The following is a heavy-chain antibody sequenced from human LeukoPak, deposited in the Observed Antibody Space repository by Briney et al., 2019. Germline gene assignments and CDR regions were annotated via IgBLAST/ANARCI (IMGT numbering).Heavy chain of an antibody. Sequence: GGPLRLSCAASGFTLVNHWMHWVRQAPGKGLVWISRINGDGTLTTYEDSVKGRFTISRDNAKNTVYLQMNSLGDEDTAVFYCVRGLGGLWGQGTMVTVSS. V-gene: IGHV3-74*01. CDR1: GFTLVNHW. CDR3: VRGLGGL. CDR2: INGDGTLT. D-gene: IGHD3-16*01. J-gene: IGHJ3*01.